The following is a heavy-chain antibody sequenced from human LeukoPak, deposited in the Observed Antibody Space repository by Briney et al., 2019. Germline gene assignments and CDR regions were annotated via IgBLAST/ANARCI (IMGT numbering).Heavy chain of an antibody. CDR3: ARGRIAVAGNNDY. V-gene: IGHV1-18*01. J-gene: IGHJ4*02. CDR1: GYIFSNYG. CDR2: ISVYNSNT. Sequence: ASVKVSCKASGYIFSNYGISWVRQAPGQGLEWMGWISVYNSNTVYAQDLRDRATMTTDTSTSTGYMELGSLRSDDTAVYYCARGRIAVAGNNDYWGQGTLVTVSS. D-gene: IGHD6-19*01.